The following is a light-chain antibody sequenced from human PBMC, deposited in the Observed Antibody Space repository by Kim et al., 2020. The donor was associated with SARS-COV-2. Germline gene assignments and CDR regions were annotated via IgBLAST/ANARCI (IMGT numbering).Light chain of an antibody. CDR3: QQYDSSPPPYT. J-gene: IGKJ2*01. Sequence: PGDRATHSCRASQGVDSSYLAWYQQKPGQAPRLLIYGASSRATGIPDRFSGTGSGTDFTLTISRLEPEDFAVYYCQQYDSSPPPYTFGQGTKLEI. V-gene: IGKV3-20*01. CDR1: QGVDSSY. CDR2: GAS.